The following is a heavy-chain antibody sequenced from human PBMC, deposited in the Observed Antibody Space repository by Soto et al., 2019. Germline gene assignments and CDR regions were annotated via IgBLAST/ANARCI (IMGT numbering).Heavy chain of an antibody. CDR1: GGSISSYY. CDR2: IYYSGST. J-gene: IGHJ6*02. D-gene: IGHD5-12*01. Sequence: SETLSLTCTVSGGSISSYYWSWIRQPPGKGLEWIGYIYYSGSTNYNPSLKSRVTISVDTSKNQFSLKLSSVTAADTAVYYCAREGPTDSGYDRYYYYGMDVWGQGATVTVSS. CDR3: AREGPTDSGYDRYYYYGMDV. V-gene: IGHV4-59*01.